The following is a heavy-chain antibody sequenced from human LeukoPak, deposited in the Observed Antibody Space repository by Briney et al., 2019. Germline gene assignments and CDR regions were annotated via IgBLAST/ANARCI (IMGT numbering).Heavy chain of an antibody. CDR1: GGSFSGYY. Sequence: SETLSLTCAVCGGSFSGYYWSWIRQPPGKGLEWIGEVNRSGSTNYNPSLKSRVTLSVDTSKNQFSLKLSSVTAADTAVYYCGGLTGTTSPFDYWGQGTLVTVSS. J-gene: IGHJ4*02. CDR2: VNRSGST. V-gene: IGHV4-34*01. CDR3: GGLTGTTSPFDY. D-gene: IGHD1-7*01.